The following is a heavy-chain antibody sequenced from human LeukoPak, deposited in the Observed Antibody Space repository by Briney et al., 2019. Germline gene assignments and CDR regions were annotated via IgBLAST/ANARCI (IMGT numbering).Heavy chain of an antibody. D-gene: IGHD4-17*01. V-gene: IGHV3-66*01. CDR1: GFTVSSNY. Sequence: GGSLRLSCAVSGFTVSSNYMSWVRQAPGKGLEWVSVIYSGGSTYYADSVKGRFTISRDNSKNTLYLQMNSLRAEDTAVYYCALMSSVTSQDYWGQGTLVTVSS. CDR2: IYSGGST. J-gene: IGHJ4*02. CDR3: ALMSSVTSQDY.